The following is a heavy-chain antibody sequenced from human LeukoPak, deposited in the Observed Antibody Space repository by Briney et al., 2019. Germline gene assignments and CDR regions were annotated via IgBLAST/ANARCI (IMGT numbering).Heavy chain of an antibody. D-gene: IGHD3-22*01. Sequence: ASVKVSCKASGYTFTGYYMHWVRQAPGQGLELMGRINPNSGGTNYAQKFQGRVTMTRDTSISTAYMELSRLRSDDTAVYYCARLGLTQYYDSSGHLIDYWGQGTLVTVSS. CDR1: GYTFTGYY. J-gene: IGHJ4*02. CDR3: ARLGLTQYYDSSGHLIDY. V-gene: IGHV1-2*06. CDR2: INPNSGGT.